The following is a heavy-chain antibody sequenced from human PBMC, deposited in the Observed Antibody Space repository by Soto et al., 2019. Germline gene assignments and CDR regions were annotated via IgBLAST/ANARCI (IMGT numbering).Heavy chain of an antibody. V-gene: IGHV1-3*01. J-gene: IGHJ2*01. Sequence: QVQLVQSGAEVKEPGASVKVSCRASGYTFTNYAIHWVRQAPGQRLEWMGWLNPGNGNTKYPQKFQGRVTITRDTSASTAYMFLSSLRSEDTAVYYCARDQGIPYCGGDCYSDGYFDFWGRGTRVTVSS. CDR1: GYTFTNYA. CDR3: ARDQGIPYCGGDCYSDGYFDF. D-gene: IGHD2-21*01. CDR2: LNPGNGNT.